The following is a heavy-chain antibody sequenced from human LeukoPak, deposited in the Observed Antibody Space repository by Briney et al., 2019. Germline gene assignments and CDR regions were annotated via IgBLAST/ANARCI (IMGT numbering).Heavy chain of an antibody. J-gene: IGHJ4*02. Sequence: ASVKVSCKASGYTLTDHYIHWVRQAPGQGLEWMGRINPNSGGTNYAQKFQGRVTMTRDTSISTAYMELSRLRSDDTAVYYCARFNYYGSGSPALYFDYWGQGTLVTVSS. D-gene: IGHD3-10*01. CDR1: GYTLTDHY. V-gene: IGHV1-2*06. CDR3: ARFNYYGSGSPALYFDY. CDR2: INPNSGGT.